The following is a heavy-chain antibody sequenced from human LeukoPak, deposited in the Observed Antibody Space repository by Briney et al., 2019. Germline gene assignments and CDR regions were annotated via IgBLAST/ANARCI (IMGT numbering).Heavy chain of an antibody. CDR2: IIPILGIA. D-gene: IGHD6-6*01. CDR1: GYTFTSYD. Sequence: SVKVSCKASGYTFTSYDISWVRQAPGQGLEWMGRIIPILGIANYAQKFQGRVTITADKSTSTAYMELSSLRSEDTAVYYCARHEYTSDYFDYWGQGTLVTVSS. J-gene: IGHJ4*02. V-gene: IGHV1-69*04. CDR3: ARHEYTSDYFDY.